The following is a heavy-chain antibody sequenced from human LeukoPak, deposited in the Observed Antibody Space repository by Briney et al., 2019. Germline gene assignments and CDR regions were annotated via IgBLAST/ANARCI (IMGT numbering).Heavy chain of an antibody. J-gene: IGHJ4*02. V-gene: IGHV4-59*01. CDR2: IYYSGST. CDR3: ARAPHSSSWYGGSYDY. CDR1: VGFISSYY. Sequence: SETLSLTRTVSVGFISSYYWSWIRQPPGKGLEWIGYIYYSGSTNYNPSLKSRVTISVDTYKNQFSLKLSSVTAADTAVYYCARAPHSSSWYGGSYDYWGQGTLVTVSS. D-gene: IGHD6-13*01.